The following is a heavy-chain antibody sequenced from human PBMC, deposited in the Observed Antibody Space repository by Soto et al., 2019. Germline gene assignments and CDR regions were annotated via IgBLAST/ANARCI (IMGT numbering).Heavy chain of an antibody. CDR2: IYWDDDK. J-gene: IGHJ4*02. V-gene: IGHV2-5*02. D-gene: IGHD1-7*01. CDR1: GFSLSTSGVG. Sequence: QITLKESGPTLVKPTQTLTLTCTFSGFSLSTSGVGVGWIRQPPGKALEWLAVIYWDDDKRYSQSLKSRVTITTDTSKNQVVLTVTNMDPVDTGTYYCAHRLTRYTWNYGRFAYWGQGTLVTVSS. CDR3: AHRLTRYTWNYGRFAY.